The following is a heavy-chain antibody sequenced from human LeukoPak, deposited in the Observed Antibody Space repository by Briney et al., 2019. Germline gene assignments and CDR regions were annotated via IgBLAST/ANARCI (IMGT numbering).Heavy chain of an antibody. Sequence: ASVKVSCKASGGTFSTYAISWVRQAPGQGLEWMGGIIPIFGTANYAQKFQGRVTITTDESTSTVYMELSSLRSEDTAVYYCARDRSFSSPDAFDIRGQGTTVTVSS. J-gene: IGHJ3*02. CDR1: GGTFSTYA. D-gene: IGHD6-6*01. CDR3: ARDRSFSSPDAFDI. CDR2: IIPIFGTA. V-gene: IGHV1-69*05.